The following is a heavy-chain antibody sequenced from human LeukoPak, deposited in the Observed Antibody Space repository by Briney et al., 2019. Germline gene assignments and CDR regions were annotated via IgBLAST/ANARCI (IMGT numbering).Heavy chain of an antibody. V-gene: IGHV1-8*01. CDR3: AIPPSSSWYYYYGMDV. CDR1: GYTFTSYD. CDR2: MNPNSGNT. Sequence: ASVKVSCKASGYTFTSYDINWVRQATGQGPEWMGWMNPNSGNTGYAQKFQGRVTMTRNTSISTAYMELSSLRSEDTAVYYCAIPPSSSWYYYYGMDVWGQGTTVTVSS. D-gene: IGHD6-13*01. J-gene: IGHJ6*02.